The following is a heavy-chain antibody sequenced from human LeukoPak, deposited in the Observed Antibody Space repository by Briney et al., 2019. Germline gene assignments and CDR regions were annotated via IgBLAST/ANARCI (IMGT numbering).Heavy chain of an antibody. J-gene: IGHJ6*03. CDR3: TSVTRIAAAGTWYYYMDV. V-gene: IGHV3-21*04. Sequence: NAGGSLRLSCAASGFTFSSYSMNCVRHAPGKGLEWVSSISTSSSYINYADSVKGRFTISRDNAKNSLFLQMNSLRAEDTAVYFCTSVTRIAAAGTWYYYMDVWGKGTTVTISS. CDR1: GFTFSSYS. D-gene: IGHD6-13*01. CDR2: ISTSSSYI.